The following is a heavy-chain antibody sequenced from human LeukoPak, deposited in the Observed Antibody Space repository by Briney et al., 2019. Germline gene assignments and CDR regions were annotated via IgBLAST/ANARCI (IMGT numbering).Heavy chain of an antibody. CDR3: ARYCSSSRCLYYYHMDV. D-gene: IGHD2-2*01. J-gene: IGHJ6*03. Sequence: GGSLRLSCAASGFTFSTYSMNWVRQAPGKGLEWVSSISSASSYIYYADSVKGRFTIPRDDAKNSLYLQMNSLRAEDTAVYYCARYCSSSRCLYYYHMDVWGKGTTVTVSS. CDR1: GFTFSTYS. V-gene: IGHV3-21*01. CDR2: ISSASSYI.